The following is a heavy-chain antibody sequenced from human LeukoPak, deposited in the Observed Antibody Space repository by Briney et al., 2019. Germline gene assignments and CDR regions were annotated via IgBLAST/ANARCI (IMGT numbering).Heavy chain of an antibody. V-gene: IGHV3-48*03. CDR3: ARISCSGGSCYLSPYYYGMDV. Sequence: PGGSLRLSCAASGFTFSSYEMNWVRQAPGKGLEWVSYISSIGSTIYYADSVKGRFTISRDNAKNSLYLQMNSLRAEDTAVYYCARISCSGGSCYLSPYYYGMDVWGQGTTVTVSS. D-gene: IGHD2-15*01. CDR1: GFTFSSYE. CDR2: ISSIGSTI. J-gene: IGHJ6*02.